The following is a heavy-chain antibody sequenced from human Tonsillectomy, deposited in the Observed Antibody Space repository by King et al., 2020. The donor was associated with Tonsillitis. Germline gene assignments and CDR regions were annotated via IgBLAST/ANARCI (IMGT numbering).Heavy chain of an antibody. J-gene: IGHJ3*02. CDR1: GFTFSSYS. CDR2: ISSSSSYI. CDR3: ARGGYNRHDAFDI. Sequence: VQLVESGGGLVKPGGSLRLSCAASGFTFSSYSMNWVRQAPGKGLEWVSSISSSSSYIYYADSVKGRFTISRDNAKNSLYMQMNSLRAEDTAVYYCARGGYNRHDAFDIWGQGTMVTVSS. V-gene: IGHV3-21*01. D-gene: IGHD5-24*01.